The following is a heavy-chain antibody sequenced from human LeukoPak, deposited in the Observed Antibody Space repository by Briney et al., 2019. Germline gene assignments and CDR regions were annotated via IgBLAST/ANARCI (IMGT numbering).Heavy chain of an antibody. CDR2: INHSGST. D-gene: IGHD6-6*01. CDR3: AIAARPYNWFDP. Sequence: SETLSLTCAVYGGSFSGYYWSWIRQPPGKGLEWIGEINHSGSTNFNPSLKSRVTISVDTSKNQFSLKLSSVTAADTAVYYCAIAARPYNWFDPWGQGTLVNVSS. CDR1: GGSFSGYY. J-gene: IGHJ5*02. V-gene: IGHV4-34*01.